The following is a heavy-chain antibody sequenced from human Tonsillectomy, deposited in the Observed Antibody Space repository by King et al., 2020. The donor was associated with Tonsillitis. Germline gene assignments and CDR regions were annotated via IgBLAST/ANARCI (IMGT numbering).Heavy chain of an antibody. D-gene: IGHD3-10*01. V-gene: IGHV3-23*04. CDR2: ISGSGGST. CDR3: AKSITMVRGVIISGYYFDY. Sequence: VQLVESGGGLVRPGGSLRLSCAASGFTFSSYAMSWVRQAPGKGLEWVSAISGSGGSTYYADSVKGRFTISRDNSKNTLYLQMNSLRAEDTAVYYCAKSITMVRGVIISGYYFDYWGQGTLVTVSS. J-gene: IGHJ4*02. CDR1: GFTFSSYA.